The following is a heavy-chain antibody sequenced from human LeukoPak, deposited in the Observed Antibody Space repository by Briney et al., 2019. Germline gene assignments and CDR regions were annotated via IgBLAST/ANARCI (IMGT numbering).Heavy chain of an antibody. CDR1: GGSFSGYY. CDR3: ASGWAAADMRN. D-gene: IGHD6-13*01. V-gene: IGHV4-34*01. J-gene: IGHJ4*02. CDR2: INHSGST. Sequence: SETLSLTCAVYGGSFSGYYWSWIRQPPGKGLEWIGEINHSGSTNYNPSLKSRVTISVDTSKNQFSLKLSSVTAADTAVYYCASGWAAADMRNWGQGTLVTVSS.